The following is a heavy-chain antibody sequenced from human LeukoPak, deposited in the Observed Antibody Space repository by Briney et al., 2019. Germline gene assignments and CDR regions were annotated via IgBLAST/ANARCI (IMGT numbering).Heavy chain of an antibody. V-gene: IGHV1-8*03. CDR1: GYTFTSYD. J-gene: IGHJ1*01. CDR3: ARDYCSSTSCYAGYFQH. D-gene: IGHD2-2*01. Sequence: ASVKVSCKASGYTFTSYDINWVRQATGQGLEWMGWMNPNSGNTGYAQKFQGRVTITRNTSISTAYMELSRLRSDDTAVYYCARDYCSSTSCYAGYFQHWGQGTLVTVSS. CDR2: MNPNSGNT.